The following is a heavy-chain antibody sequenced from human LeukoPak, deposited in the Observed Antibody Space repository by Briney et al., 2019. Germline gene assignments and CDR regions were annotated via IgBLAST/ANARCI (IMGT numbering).Heavy chain of an antibody. Sequence: ASAKVSCKASGYTFTSYGISWVRHPPGQGLEWMGWISAYNGNTNYAQKLQGRVTMTTDTSTSTAYMELRSLRSDDTAVYYCARVAGWGSYYNIRWFDPWGQGTLVTVSS. CDR1: GYTFTSYG. CDR3: ARVAGWGSYYNIRWFDP. CDR2: ISAYNGNT. V-gene: IGHV1-18*01. D-gene: IGHD3-10*01. J-gene: IGHJ5*02.